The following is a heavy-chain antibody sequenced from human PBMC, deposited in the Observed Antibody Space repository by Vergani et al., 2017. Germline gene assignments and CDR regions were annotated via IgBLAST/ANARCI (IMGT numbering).Heavy chain of an antibody. CDR1: GFTVSSNY. CDR2: IKSQIDGGTT. J-gene: IGHJ4*02. D-gene: IGHD7-27*01. V-gene: IGHV3-15*01. Sequence: EVQVVETGGGLVQPGGSLRLSCAASGFTVSSNYMSWVRQAPGKGLEWVGRIKSQIDGGTTDYAAPVKGRFTISRDDSTNMLYLHMNSLKTEDTAVYYCTTLSPNWAHWWGQGTLVNVSS. CDR3: TTLSPNWAHW.